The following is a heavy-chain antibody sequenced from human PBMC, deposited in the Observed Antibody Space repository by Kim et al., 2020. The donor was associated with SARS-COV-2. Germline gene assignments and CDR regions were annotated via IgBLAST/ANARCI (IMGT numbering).Heavy chain of an antibody. D-gene: IGHD3-16*01. CDR3: ARSAGPYDYYFDY. Sequence: GESLKISCRGSGYKFPSYWIGWVRQMPGKGLEWVGIIYPGDYDTRYSPSVQGPVTISADKSTTTAYLQWSSLTASDTAMYYCARSAGPYDYYFDYWGQGTLVTGSS. V-gene: IGHV5-51*01. CDR1: GYKFPSYW. CDR2: IYPGDYDT. J-gene: IGHJ4*02.